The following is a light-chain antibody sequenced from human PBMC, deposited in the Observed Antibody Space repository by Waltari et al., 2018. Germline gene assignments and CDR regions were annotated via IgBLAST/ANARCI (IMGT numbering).Light chain of an antibody. CDR3: CSFVTGDTWV. J-gene: IGLJ3*02. V-gene: IGLV2-23*02. CDR1: TDDVGTYKF. Sequence: QSALTQPASVSGSPGQSITISCTGTTDDVGTYKFVSWYQQHPGKAPKLIIYEVDQWPSGISNRFSGFKSGNTAALTISGLQIEDEADYYCCSFVTGDTWVFGGGTKVAVL. CDR2: EVD.